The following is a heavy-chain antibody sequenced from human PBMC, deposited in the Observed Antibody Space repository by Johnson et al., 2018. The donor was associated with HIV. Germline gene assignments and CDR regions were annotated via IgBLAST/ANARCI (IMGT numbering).Heavy chain of an antibody. J-gene: IGHJ3*02. CDR2: IGTAGDT. V-gene: IGHV3-23*04. Sequence: VQLVESGGGLVQPGGSLRLSCAASGFTFSSYAMSWVRKAPGKGLEWVSAIGTAGDTYYPGSVTGRFTISRENAKNSVLLQMNNLRAEDTAIYYCARDPGYSAFDIWGQGTVVTVSS. CDR1: GFTFSSYA. CDR3: ARDPGYSAFDI. D-gene: IGHD1-1*01.